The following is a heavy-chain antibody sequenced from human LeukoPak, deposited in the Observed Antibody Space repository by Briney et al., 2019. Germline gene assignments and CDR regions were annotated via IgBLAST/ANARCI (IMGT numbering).Heavy chain of an antibody. D-gene: IGHD7-27*01. V-gene: IGHV3-53*01. CDR2: ISSGGGR. Sequence: PGGSLRLSCAASGFTVSSNYINWVRQAPGKGLEWVSVISSGGGRYFGDSVKGRFTISRDISKNTVYLHMSDLRAEDTAIYYCTRGQLGSRGYWSFDHWGRGTLVAVSS. CDR3: TRGQLGSRGYWSFDH. CDR1: GFTVSSNY. J-gene: IGHJ2*01.